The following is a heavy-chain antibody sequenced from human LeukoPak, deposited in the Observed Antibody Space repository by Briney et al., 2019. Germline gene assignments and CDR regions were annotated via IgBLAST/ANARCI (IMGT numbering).Heavy chain of an antibody. Sequence: SETLSLTCAVYGGSFSGYYWSWIRQPPGKGLEWIGEINHSGSTNYNPSLKSRVTISVDTSKSQFSLKLSSVTAADTAVYYCAKAVRAKRGYYYYMDVWGKGTTVTVSS. V-gene: IGHV4-34*01. D-gene: IGHD3-10*01. J-gene: IGHJ6*03. CDR1: GGSFSGYY. CDR2: INHSGST. CDR3: AKAVRAKRGYYYYMDV.